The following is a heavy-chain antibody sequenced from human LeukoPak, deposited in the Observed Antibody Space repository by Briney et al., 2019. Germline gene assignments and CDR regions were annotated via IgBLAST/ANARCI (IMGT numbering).Heavy chain of an antibody. J-gene: IGHJ4*02. Sequence: PGGSLRLSCAASGSSFNTYAMHWARQAPGKGLEYVSAISSNGDSTYYANSVKGRFTISRDNSKKTLFLQMGSLRAEDMAVYYCVRDSGGDAYNDYFDSWGQGTLVTVSS. D-gene: IGHD5-24*01. CDR2: ISSNGDST. CDR3: VRDSGGDAYNDYFDS. CDR1: GSSFNTYA. V-gene: IGHV3-64*01.